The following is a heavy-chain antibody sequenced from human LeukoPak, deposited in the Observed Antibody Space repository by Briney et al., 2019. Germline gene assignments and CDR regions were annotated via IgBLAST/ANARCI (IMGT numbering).Heavy chain of an antibody. D-gene: IGHD2-21*02. CDR1: GYTFTSYA. CDR3: AKKLTASVYYYYGMDV. Sequence: LVASVKVSCKASGYTFTSYAMHWVRQAPGQRLEWMGWINAGNGNTKYSQKFQGRVTITRDTSASTAYMELSSLRSEDTAVYYCAKKLTASVYYYYGMDVWGQGTTVTASS. V-gene: IGHV1-3*01. CDR2: INAGNGNT. J-gene: IGHJ6*02.